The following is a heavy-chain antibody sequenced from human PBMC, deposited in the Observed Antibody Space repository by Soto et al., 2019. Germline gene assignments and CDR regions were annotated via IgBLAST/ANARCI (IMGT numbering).Heavy chain of an antibody. CDR2: ISYDGSNK. CDR3: AKVFAGCSGGSCYLFDY. D-gene: IGHD2-15*01. CDR1: GFTFSSYG. V-gene: IGHV3-30*18. Sequence: PGGSLRLSCAASGFTFSSYGMHWVRQAPGKGLEWVAVISYDGSNKYYADSVKGRFTISRDNSKNTLYLQMNSLRAEDTAVYYCAKVFAGCSGGSCYLFDYWGQGTLVTVSS. J-gene: IGHJ4*02.